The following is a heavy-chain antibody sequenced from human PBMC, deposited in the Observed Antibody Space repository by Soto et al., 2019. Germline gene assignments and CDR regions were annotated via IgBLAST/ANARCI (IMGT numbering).Heavy chain of an antibody. CDR2: IIPIFGTA. J-gene: IGHJ6*02. CDR1: GGTFSSYA. D-gene: IGHD3-22*01. Sequence: SVKVSCKASGGTFSSYAISWVRHAPGQGLEWMGGIIPIFGTANYAQKFQGRVTITADESTSTAYMELSSLRSEDTAVYYCASPNYYDSSGYYYKYYYYGMDVWGQRTTVTVSS. V-gene: IGHV1-69*13. CDR3: ASPNYYDSSGYYYKYYYYGMDV.